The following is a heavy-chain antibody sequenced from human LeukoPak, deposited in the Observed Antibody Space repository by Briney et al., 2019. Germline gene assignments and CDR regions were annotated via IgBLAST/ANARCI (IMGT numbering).Heavy chain of an antibody. J-gene: IGHJ4*02. CDR2: INPRGGST. CDR3: ARGRDSSGYWTNYFDY. V-gene: IGHV1-46*01. Sequence: ASVKVSCKASGYTFTSYYMHWVRQAPGPGLEWMGVINPRGGSTSYAQTFQGRATMTRDTSTSTVYMELSSLRSEDTAVYYCARGRDSSGYWTNYFDYWGQGTLVIVSS. CDR1: GYTFTSYY. D-gene: IGHD3-22*01.